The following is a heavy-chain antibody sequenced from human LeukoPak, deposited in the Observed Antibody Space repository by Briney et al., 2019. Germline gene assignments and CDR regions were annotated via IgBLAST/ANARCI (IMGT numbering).Heavy chain of an antibody. CDR3: ASRCGGGSCPFDY. Sequence: PGGSLRLSCAASGFAFSNAWMSWVRQAPGKGLEWVSGISTGSTYMIYADSVKGRFTISRDNAKNSLYLQMNSLRAEDTALYYCASRCGGGSCPFDYWGQGTLVTVSS. D-gene: IGHD2-15*01. CDR2: ISTGSTYM. J-gene: IGHJ4*02. V-gene: IGHV3-21*01. CDR1: GFAFSNAW.